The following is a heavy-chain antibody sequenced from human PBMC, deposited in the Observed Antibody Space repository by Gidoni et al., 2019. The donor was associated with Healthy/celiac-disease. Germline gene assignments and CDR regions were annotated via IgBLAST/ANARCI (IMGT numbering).Heavy chain of an antibody. CDR3: AGNTRDYYVSSGYFQTFDY. CDR1: GGSISSSSYY. Sequence: QLQLQESGPGLVKPSETLSLTCTVSGGSISSSSYYWGWIRQPPGKGLEWIGSIYYSGSTYYNPSIKSRVTISVYTSKNQFSLKLSSVTAADTAVYYCAGNTRDYYVSSGYFQTFDYWGQGTLVTVSS. J-gene: IGHJ4*02. CDR2: IYYSGST. D-gene: IGHD3-22*01. V-gene: IGHV4-39*01.